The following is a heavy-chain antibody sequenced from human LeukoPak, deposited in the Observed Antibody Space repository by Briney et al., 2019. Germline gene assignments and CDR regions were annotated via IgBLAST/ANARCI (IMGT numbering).Heavy chain of an antibody. V-gene: IGHV3-7*03. CDR3: AREGRYCSSTSCYLDY. D-gene: IGHD2-2*01. CDR1: GFTFSRYW. Sequence: PGGSLRLSCAASGFTFSRYWMTWVRQAPGKGLEWVANIKQDGSEKSYVDSMKGRFTISRDNAKNSLFLQMNSLKAEDTAVYYCAREGRYCSSTSCYLDYWGQGTLVTVSS. J-gene: IGHJ4*02. CDR2: IKQDGSEK.